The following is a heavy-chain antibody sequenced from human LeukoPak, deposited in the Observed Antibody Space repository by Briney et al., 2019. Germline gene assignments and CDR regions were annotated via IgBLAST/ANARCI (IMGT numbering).Heavy chain of an antibody. D-gene: IGHD4-17*01. CDR3: TRINRPTTVYAFDI. CDR1: GFTSSGCA. Sequence: GGSLRLSCAASGFTSSGCAMHWVRQASGKGLEWVGRIRSKANSYATAYAASVKGRFTISRDDSKNTAYPQMNSLKTEDTAVYYCTRINRPTTVYAFDIWGQGTMVTVSS. CDR2: IRSKANSYAT. V-gene: IGHV3-73*01. J-gene: IGHJ3*02.